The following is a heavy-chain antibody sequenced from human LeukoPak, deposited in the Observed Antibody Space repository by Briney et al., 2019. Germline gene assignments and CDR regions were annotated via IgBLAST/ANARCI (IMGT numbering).Heavy chain of an antibody. D-gene: IGHD3-10*01. V-gene: IGHV1-2*02. Sequence: ASVKVSCKASGYTFTGYYMHWVRQAPGQGLEWMGWINPNSGGTNYAQKFQGRVTMTRDTSISTAYMELSRLRSDDTAVYYCASQSLSVKGFRTGMDVWGQGTTVTVSS. J-gene: IGHJ6*02. CDR3: ASQSLSVKGFRTGMDV. CDR2: INPNSGGT. CDR1: GYTFTGYY.